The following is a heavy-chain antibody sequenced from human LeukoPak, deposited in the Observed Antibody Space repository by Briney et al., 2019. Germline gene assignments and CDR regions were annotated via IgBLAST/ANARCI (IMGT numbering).Heavy chain of an antibody. CDR2: IIPIFGTA. CDR1: GGTFSSYA. D-gene: IGHD4-17*01. CDR3: ARVGDYGDIPGLYYFVY. Sequence: ASVKVSCKASGGTFSSYAISWVRQAPGQGLEWMGGIIPIFGTANYAQKFQGRVTITADESTSTAYMELSSLRSEDTAVYYCARVGDYGDIPGLYYFVYWGQGTLVTVSS. J-gene: IGHJ4*02. V-gene: IGHV1-69*13.